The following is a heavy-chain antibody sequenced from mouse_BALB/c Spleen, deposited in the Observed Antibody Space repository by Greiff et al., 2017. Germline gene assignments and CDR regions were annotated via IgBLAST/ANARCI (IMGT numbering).Heavy chain of an antibody. V-gene: IGHV1-7*01. CDR1: GYTFPSYW. J-gene: IGHJ2*01. CDR3: ARDTTADYLDY. CDR2: INPSTGYT. D-gene: IGHD1-2*01. Sequence: QVQLQQSGAELAKPGASVKMSCKASGYTFPSYWMHWVKQRPGPGLEWIGYINPSTGYTEYNQKFKDKATLTADKSSSTAYMQLSSLTSEDSAVYYCARDTTADYLDYWGQGTTLTDSS.